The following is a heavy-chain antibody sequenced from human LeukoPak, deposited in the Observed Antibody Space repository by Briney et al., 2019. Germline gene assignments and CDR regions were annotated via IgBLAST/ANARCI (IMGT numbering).Heavy chain of an antibody. CDR1: GGSISDYY. V-gene: IGHV4-4*07. J-gene: IGHJ4*02. CDR3: AREPVSSSFDY. Sequence: SETLSFTCTVSGGSISDYYWGWIRQPAGKGVEWIGRIYTSGSTNYNPSLKSRVTMSVDTSKNQFSLKLISVTAADTAVYYCAREPVSSSFDYWGQGTLVTVSS. CDR2: IYTSGST. D-gene: IGHD6-13*01.